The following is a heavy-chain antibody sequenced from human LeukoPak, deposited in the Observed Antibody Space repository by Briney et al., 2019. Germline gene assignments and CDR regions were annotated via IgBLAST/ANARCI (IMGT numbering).Heavy chain of an antibody. CDR1: GSTFSSYA. CDR2: ISGSGGST. J-gene: IGHJ4*02. Sequence: GGSLRLSCAASGSTFSSYAMSWVRQAPGKGLEWVSAISGSGGSTYYADSVKGRFTISRDNSKNTLYLQMNSLRAEDTAVYYCAKVANHRIAVAGTFDYWGQGTLVTVSS. D-gene: IGHD6-19*01. CDR3: AKVANHRIAVAGTFDY. V-gene: IGHV3-23*01.